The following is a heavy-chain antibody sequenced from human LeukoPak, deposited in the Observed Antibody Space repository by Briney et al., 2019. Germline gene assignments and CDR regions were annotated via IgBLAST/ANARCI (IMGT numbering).Heavy chain of an antibody. CDR2: INHSGST. D-gene: IGHD1-26*01. J-gene: IGHJ3*01. V-gene: IGHV4-34*01. CDR3: ARPSRIVGATSD. Sequence: SETLSLTCAVYGGSFSGYYWSWIRQPPGKGLEWIGEINHSGSTNYNPSLKSRVTISVDTSKNQFSLKLSSVTAADTAVYYCARPSRIVGATSDWGQGTMVTVSS. CDR1: GGSFSGYY.